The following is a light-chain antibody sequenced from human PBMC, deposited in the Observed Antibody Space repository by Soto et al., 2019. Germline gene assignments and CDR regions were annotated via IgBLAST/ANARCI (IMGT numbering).Light chain of an antibody. V-gene: IGKV3-15*01. CDR2: DAS. CDR3: QQYSTWPRT. Sequence: EIVLTQSPGTLSLSPGDRATLSCWASQSVGNYLAWYQQKPGQTPRLLIYDASTRATDFPARFSGSGSGTEFTLTISSLQSEDIAVYYCQQYSTWPRTFGQGTKVDIK. J-gene: IGKJ1*01. CDR1: QSVGNY.